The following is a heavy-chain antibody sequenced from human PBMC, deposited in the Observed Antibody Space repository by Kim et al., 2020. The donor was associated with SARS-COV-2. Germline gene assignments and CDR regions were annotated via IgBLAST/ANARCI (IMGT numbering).Heavy chain of an antibody. J-gene: IGHJ4*02. V-gene: IGHV3-21*01. D-gene: IGHD4-17*01. CDR3: ARDGVSSLPYDYGDYHFDY. Sequence: GGSLRLSCAASGFTFSSYSMNWVRQAPGKGLEWVSSISSSSSYIYYADSVKGRFTISRDNAKNSLYLQMNSLRAEDTAVYYCARDGVSSLPYDYGDYHFDYGGQGTRVTVSS. CDR2: ISSSSSYI. CDR1: GFTFSSYS.